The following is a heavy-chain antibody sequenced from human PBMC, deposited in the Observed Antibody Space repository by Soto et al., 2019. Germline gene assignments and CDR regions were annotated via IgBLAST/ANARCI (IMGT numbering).Heavy chain of an antibody. J-gene: IGHJ4*02. CDR1: GFTFSSYG. Sequence: ESGGGVVQPGRSLRLSCAASGFTFSSYGMHWVRQAPGKGLEWVAVIWYDGSNKYYADSVKGRFTISRDNSKNTLYLQMNSLRAEDTAVYYCARERDYDFWSGYFDYWGQGTLVTVSS. CDR3: ARERDYDFWSGYFDY. D-gene: IGHD3-3*01. V-gene: IGHV3-33*01. CDR2: IWYDGSNK.